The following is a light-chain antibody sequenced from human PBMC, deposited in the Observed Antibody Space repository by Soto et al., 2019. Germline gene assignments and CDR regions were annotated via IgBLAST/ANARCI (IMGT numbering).Light chain of an antibody. CDR3: QSYDSTLSGLYV. J-gene: IGLJ1*01. V-gene: IGLV1-40*01. CDR2: GNN. CDR1: SANIGAGYD. Sequence: QSALTQPPSMSGAPGQRVTICCTGTSANIGAGYDVHWYQQLPGMAPKLLIYGNNKRPSGVPDRFSGSKSGTSASLAITGLQAEDEADYYCQSYDSTLSGLYVLGTGTKVTVL.